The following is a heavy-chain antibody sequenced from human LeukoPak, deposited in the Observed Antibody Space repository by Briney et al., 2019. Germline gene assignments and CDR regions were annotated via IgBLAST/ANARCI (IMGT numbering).Heavy chain of an antibody. CDR1: GGSINSHY. J-gene: IGHJ4*02. D-gene: IGHD6-19*01. V-gene: IGHV4-59*08. CDR2: IYYTGKI. Sequence: SETLSLTCAVSGGSINSHYWGWIRQPPGKGLQWIRDIYYTGKINYNPSLKSRVTITLDTSKDHLSLNLTSVLAADTAIYYCVRRDTGWNYFDYWGQGILVTVSS. CDR3: VRRDTGWNYFDY.